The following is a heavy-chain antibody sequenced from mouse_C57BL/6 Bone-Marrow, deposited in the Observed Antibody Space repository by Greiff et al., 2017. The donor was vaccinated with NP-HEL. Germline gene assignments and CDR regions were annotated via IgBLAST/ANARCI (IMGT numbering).Heavy chain of an antibody. Sequence: VQLQQSGPELVKPGASVKIPCKASGYTFTDYNMDWVKQSHGKSLEWIGDINPNNGGTIYNQKFKGKATLTVDKSSSTAYMELRSLTSEDTAVYYCARRAFKFGLYWYFDVWGTGTTVTVSS. V-gene: IGHV1-18*01. CDR1: GYTFTDYN. CDR3: ARRAFKFGLYWYFDV. J-gene: IGHJ1*03. CDR2: INPNNGGT.